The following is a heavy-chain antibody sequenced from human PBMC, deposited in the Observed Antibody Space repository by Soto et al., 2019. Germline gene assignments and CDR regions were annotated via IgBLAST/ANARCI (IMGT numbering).Heavy chain of an antibody. CDR3: ARDRGSSWYNWFDP. Sequence: ETLSLTCTVSGGSISSYYWSWIRQPPGKGLEWIGYIYYSGSTNYNPSLKSRVTISVDTSKNQFSLKLSSVTAADTAVYYCARDRGSSWYNWFDPWGQGTLVTVSS. D-gene: IGHD6-13*01. V-gene: IGHV4-59*01. J-gene: IGHJ5*02. CDR1: GGSISSYY. CDR2: IYYSGST.